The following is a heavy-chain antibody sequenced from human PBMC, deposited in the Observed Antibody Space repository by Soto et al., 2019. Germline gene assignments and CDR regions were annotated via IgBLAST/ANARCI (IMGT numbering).Heavy chain of an antibody. V-gene: IGHV4-30-2*01. D-gene: IGHD5-12*01. Sequence: NPSETLSLTCAVSGGSISSGGYSWSWIRQPPGKGLEWIGYIYHSGSTYYNPSLKSRVTISVDRSKNQFSLKLSSVTAADTAVYYCARMVVATIPYYFDYWGQGTLVTVSS. J-gene: IGHJ4*02. CDR2: IYHSGST. CDR3: ARMVVATIPYYFDY. CDR1: GGSISSGGYS.